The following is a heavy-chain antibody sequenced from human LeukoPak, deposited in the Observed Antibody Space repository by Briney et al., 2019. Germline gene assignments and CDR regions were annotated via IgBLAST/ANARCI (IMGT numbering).Heavy chain of an antibody. CDR1: GGSISSSSYY. J-gene: IGHJ5*02. CDR3: ARHPRFRYGSGSYGENWFDP. Sequence: SETLSLTCTVSGGSISSSSYYWGWIRQPPGKGLEWIGSIYYSGSTYYNPYLKSRVTISVDTSKNQFSLNLSSLTAADTAVYYWARHPRFRYGSGSYGENWFDPWGQGTLVTVSS. CDR2: IYYSGST. V-gene: IGHV4-39*01. D-gene: IGHD3-10*01.